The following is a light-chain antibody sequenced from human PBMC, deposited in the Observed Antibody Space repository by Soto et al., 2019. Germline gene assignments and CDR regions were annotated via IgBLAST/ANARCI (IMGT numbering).Light chain of an antibody. Sequence: QSVRTQPPSASGSPGQSVTISCTGTSNDVGGYNYVSWYQQHPGKAPKLMIYEVNKRPSGVPDRFSGSKSGNTASLTVSGLQAEDEADYYCSSFAVSNSFVFGTGPKVTVL. CDR1: SNDVGGYNY. J-gene: IGLJ1*01. CDR3: SSFAVSNSFV. CDR2: EVN. V-gene: IGLV2-8*01.